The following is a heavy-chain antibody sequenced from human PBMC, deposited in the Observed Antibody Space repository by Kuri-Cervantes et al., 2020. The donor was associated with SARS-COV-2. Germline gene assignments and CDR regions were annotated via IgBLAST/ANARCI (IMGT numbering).Heavy chain of an antibody. Sequence: SVKVSCKASGGTFGSHTISWARHAPGQGLEWMGSIIPIFRAPNYAQRFQGRVTFIADGSTSTAYMTLSSLTSDDTAVYYCARDSPTEGLDYWGQGTLVTVSS. V-gene: IGHV1-69*13. CDR3: ARDSPTEGLDY. J-gene: IGHJ4*02. CDR1: GGTFGSHT. CDR2: IIPIFRAP.